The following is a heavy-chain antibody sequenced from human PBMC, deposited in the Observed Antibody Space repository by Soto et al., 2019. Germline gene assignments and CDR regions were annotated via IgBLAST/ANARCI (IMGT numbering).Heavy chain of an antibody. CDR1: GGSISSSGYY. V-gene: IGHV4-39*01. CDR2: IYYSGST. CDR3: ARHQVEAFYYGSGRDDGMDV. Sequence: PSETLSLTCIVSGGSISSSGYYWGWIRQPPGKGLEWIGSIYYSGSTYYNPSLKSRVTISVDTSKNQFSLKLSSVTAADTAVYYCARHQVEAFYYGSGRDDGMDVWGQGTTVTVSS. D-gene: IGHD3-10*01. J-gene: IGHJ6*02.